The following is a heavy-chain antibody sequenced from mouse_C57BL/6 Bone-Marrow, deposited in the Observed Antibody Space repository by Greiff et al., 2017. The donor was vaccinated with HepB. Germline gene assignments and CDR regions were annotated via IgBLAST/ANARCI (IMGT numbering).Heavy chain of an antibody. CDR2: IDPSDSYT. CDR1: GYTFTSYW. Sequence: QVQLQQSGAELVMPGASVKLSCKASGYTFTSYWMHWVKQRPGQGLEWIGEIDPSDSYTNYNQKFKGKSTLTVDKSSSTAYMQLSSLTSEDSAVYYCARRGIYGRAFAYWGQGTLVTVSA. D-gene: IGHD2-1*01. J-gene: IGHJ3*01. CDR3: ARRGIYGRAFAY. V-gene: IGHV1-69*01.